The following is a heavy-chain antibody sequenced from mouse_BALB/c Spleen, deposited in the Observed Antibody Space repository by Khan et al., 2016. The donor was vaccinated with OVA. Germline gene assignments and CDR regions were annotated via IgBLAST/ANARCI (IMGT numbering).Heavy chain of an antibody. J-gene: IGHJ2*01. V-gene: IGHV1-20*02. D-gene: IGHD1-1*01. CDR3: ARKNGSDFDY. Sequence: VQLQQSGPELVKPGASVKISCKASGYSFTGYFMNWVMQSHGKRLEWIGRINPHIGETFYNQKFTDKATLTVAESSPTAHIELRSLASEDSAVYYCARKNGSDFDYWGQGTTLTVSS. CDR2: INPHIGET. CDR1: GYSFTGYF.